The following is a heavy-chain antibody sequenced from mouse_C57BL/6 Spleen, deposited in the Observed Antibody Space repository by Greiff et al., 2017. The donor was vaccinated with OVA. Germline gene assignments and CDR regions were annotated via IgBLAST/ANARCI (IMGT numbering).Heavy chain of an antibody. V-gene: IGHV1-76*01. CDR1: GYTFTDYY. Sequence: LVESGAELVRPGASVKLSCKASGYTFTDYYINWVKQRPGQGLEWIARIYPGSGNTYYNEKFKGKATLTAEKSSSTAYMQLSSLTSEDSAVYFCARKDGSSSYYFDYWGQGTTLTVSS. CDR2: IYPGSGNT. J-gene: IGHJ2*01. CDR3: ARKDGSSSYYFDY. D-gene: IGHD1-1*01.